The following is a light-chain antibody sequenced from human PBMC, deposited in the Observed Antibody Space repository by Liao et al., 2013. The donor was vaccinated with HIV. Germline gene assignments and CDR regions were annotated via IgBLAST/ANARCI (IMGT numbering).Light chain of an antibody. V-gene: IGLV3-21*04. CDR2: YDN. J-gene: IGLJ1*01. CDR1: NIGSKS. Sequence: SYELTQPPSVSVAPGKTARITCGGDNIGSKSVHWYHQKPGQAPVVLIFYDNDRPSGIPERFSGTSSGNTATLTISRVEAGDEADYFCQVWDTSSDHFVFGPGTTVTVL. CDR3: QVWDTSSDHFV.